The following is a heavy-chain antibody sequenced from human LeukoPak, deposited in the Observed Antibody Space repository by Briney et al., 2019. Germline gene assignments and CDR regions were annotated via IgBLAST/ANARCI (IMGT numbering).Heavy chain of an antibody. D-gene: IGHD3-10*01. CDR1: GGSISSSSYY. CDR3: ARHAAGSRAFDI. V-gene: IGHV4-39*01. CDR2: IYYSGST. J-gene: IGHJ3*02. Sequence: SETLSLTCTVSGGSISSSSYYWGWIRQPPGKGLEWIGSIYYSGSTYYNPSLKSRVTMSVDTSKNQFSLKLSSVTAADTAVYYCARHAAGSRAFDIWGQGTMVTVSS.